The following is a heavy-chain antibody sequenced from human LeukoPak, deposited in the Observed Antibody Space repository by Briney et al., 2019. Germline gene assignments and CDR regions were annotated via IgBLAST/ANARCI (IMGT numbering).Heavy chain of an antibody. V-gene: IGHV1-2*02. J-gene: IGHJ1*01. Sequence: ASVKVSCKASGYTFTGYYMHWVRQAPGQGLEWMGWINPNSGGTNYAQKFQGRVTMTRDTSIITAYMELSRLRSDDTAVYFCARGYYDSSDYEYFRHWGQGTLVTVSS. CDR2: INPNSGGT. CDR3: ARGYYDSSDYEYFRH. CDR1: GYTFTGYY. D-gene: IGHD3-22*01.